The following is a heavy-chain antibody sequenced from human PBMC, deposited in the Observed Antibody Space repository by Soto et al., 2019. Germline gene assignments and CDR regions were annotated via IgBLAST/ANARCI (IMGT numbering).Heavy chain of an antibody. CDR1: GYTFFTYD. D-gene: IGHD5-12*01. V-gene: IGHV1-18*01. J-gene: IGHJ5*02. Sequence: QVHLVQSGVEVKTPGASVKVSCQASGYTFFTYDISWVRQAPGQGLEWMGWISTYSGDTKYAQKFQGRVTMNTDTSTTTDYLELKSMRSDGTAVYYCARHHGPTTSENWFDPWGQGTMVNVSS. CDR3: ARHHGPTTSENWFDP. CDR2: ISTYSGDT.